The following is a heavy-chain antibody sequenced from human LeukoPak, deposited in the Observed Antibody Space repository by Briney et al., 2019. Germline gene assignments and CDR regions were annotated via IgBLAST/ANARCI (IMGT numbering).Heavy chain of an antibody. V-gene: IGHV2-5*02. CDR1: GFSLSTNGVA. CDR3: AHRPTATSGPSFDY. J-gene: IGHJ4*02. D-gene: IGHD4-17*01. Sequence: ESGPTLVNPTQTLTLTCTFSGFSLSTNGVAVGWIRQPPGKALEWLALIYWDDDKRYSPSLKSRLTITKDTSKSQVVLTLTNMDPVDTATYYCAHRPTATSGPSFDYWGQGTLVTVSS. CDR2: IYWDDDK.